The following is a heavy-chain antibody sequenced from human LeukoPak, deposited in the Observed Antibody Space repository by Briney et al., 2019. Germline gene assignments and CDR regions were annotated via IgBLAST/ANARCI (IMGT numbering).Heavy chain of an antibody. CDR1: GGSISSRSYY. V-gene: IGHV4-61*01. J-gene: IGHJ4*02. D-gene: IGHD6-19*01. Sequence: SETLSLTCTVSGGSISSRSYYWSWIRQPPGKGLEWIGYIYYSGSTNYNPSLKSRVTISVDTSKNQFSLKLSSVTAADTAVYYCARERVAGTGYDYWGQGTLVTVSS. CDR3: ARERVAGTGYDY. CDR2: IYYSGST.